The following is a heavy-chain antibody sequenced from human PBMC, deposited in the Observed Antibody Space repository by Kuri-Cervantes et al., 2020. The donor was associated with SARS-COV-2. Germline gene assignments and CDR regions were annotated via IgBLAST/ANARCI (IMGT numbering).Heavy chain of an antibody. J-gene: IGHJ4*02. Sequence: SETLSLTCNVSGASISSYYWSWIRQPAGKGLEWIGRIYTGGTTNYNPSLRSRVTMSADTSRNQLSLKVNSVTAADTAVYYCARAMGGSWSQVPHFDTWGQGTLVTVSS. CDR1: GASISSYY. CDR3: ARAMGGSWSQVPHFDT. CDR2: IYTGGTT. D-gene: IGHD6-13*01. V-gene: IGHV4-4*07.